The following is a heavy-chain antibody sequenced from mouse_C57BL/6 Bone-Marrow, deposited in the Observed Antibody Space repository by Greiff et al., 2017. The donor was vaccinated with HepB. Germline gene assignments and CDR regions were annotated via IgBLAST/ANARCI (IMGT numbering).Heavy chain of an antibody. CDR2: INPSSGYT. Sequence: QVQLQQSGAELAKPGASVKLSCKASGYTFTSYWMHWVKQRPGQGLEWIGYINPSSGYTKYNQKFKDKATLTADKSSSTAYMQLSSLIYEDSAVYYCAREHYYSNYGFAYWGQGTLVTVSA. V-gene: IGHV1-7*01. CDR1: GYTFTSYW. CDR3: AREHYYSNYGFAY. J-gene: IGHJ3*01. D-gene: IGHD2-5*01.